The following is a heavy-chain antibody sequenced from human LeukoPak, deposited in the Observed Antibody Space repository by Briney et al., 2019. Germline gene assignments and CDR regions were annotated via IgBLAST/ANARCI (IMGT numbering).Heavy chain of an antibody. V-gene: IGHV1-2*02. CDR2: INPNSGGT. CDR1: GYTFTCYY. J-gene: IGHJ4*02. D-gene: IGHD1-26*01. CDR3: ARYGSYSLQPRYYFDY. Sequence: ASVKVSCKASGYTFTCYYMHWVRQAPGQGLEWMGWINPNSGGTNYAQKFQGRVTMTRDTSISTAYMELSRLRSDDTAVYYCARYGSYSLQPRYYFDYWGQGTLVTVSS.